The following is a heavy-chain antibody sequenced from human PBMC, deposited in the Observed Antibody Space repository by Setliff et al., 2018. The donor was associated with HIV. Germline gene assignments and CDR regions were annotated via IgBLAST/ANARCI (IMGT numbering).Heavy chain of an antibody. Sequence: GGSLRLSCEVFGFGFSVYGFHWVRQAPGKGLEWVANIKQDGSDMHYIESVKGRFTIFRDNAKNSVFLQMNSLRAEDTGVYYCATQTGFYNSHWYDYWGQGTLVTVSS. CDR2: IKQDGSDM. CDR3: ATQTGFYNSHWYDY. V-gene: IGHV3-7*01. D-gene: IGHD6-13*01. CDR1: GFGFSVYG. J-gene: IGHJ4*02.